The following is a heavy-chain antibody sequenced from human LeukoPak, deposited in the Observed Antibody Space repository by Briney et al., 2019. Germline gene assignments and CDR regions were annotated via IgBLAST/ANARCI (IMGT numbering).Heavy chain of an antibody. CDR2: MNPNSANT. CDR3: ARVKGTRGDGYVGFDP. CDR1: GYTFTSYD. J-gene: IGHJ5*02. V-gene: IGHV1-8*01. Sequence: ASVKVSCKASGYTFTSYDINWVRQATGQGLEWMGWMNPNSANTGYAQKFQGRVTMTRNTSISTAYMELSSLRSEDTAVYHCARVKGTRGDGYVGFDPWGQGTLVTVSS. D-gene: IGHD2-21*01.